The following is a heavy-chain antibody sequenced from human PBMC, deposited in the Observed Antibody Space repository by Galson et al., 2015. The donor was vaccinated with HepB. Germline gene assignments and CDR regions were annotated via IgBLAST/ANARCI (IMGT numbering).Heavy chain of an antibody. CDR1: GFTLRNYA. CDR3: AKDIWDHYYYYYMDV. D-gene: IGHD1-26*01. CDR2: ISGSGDTT. Sequence: SLRLSCAASGFTLRNYAMTWVRQAPGKGLEWVSVISGSGDTTYYADSVKGRFTISRDNSKNMLYLQMNGLRAEDTAVYYCAKDIWDHYYYYYMDVWGKGTTVTVSS. V-gene: IGHV3-23*01. J-gene: IGHJ6*03.